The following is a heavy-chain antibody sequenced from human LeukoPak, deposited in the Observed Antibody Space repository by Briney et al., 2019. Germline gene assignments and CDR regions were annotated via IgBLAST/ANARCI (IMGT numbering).Heavy chain of an antibody. CDR1: GYSFTSYW. CDR3: ARLKSCSGGSCYYYYMDV. Sequence: GESLKISCKGSGYSFTSYWIGWARQMPGKGLEWMGIIYPGDSDTRYSPFFQGQVTISADKSMSTAYLQWSSLKASDTAMYYCARLKSCSGGSCYYYYMDVWGKGTTVTVSS. CDR2: IYPGDSDT. D-gene: IGHD2-15*01. J-gene: IGHJ6*03. V-gene: IGHV5-51*01.